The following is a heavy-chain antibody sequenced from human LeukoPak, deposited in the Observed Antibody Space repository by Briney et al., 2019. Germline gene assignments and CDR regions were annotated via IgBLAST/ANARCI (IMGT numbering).Heavy chain of an antibody. J-gene: IGHJ4*02. Sequence: GGSLRLSCAASGFTFSSYSMNWVRQAPGKGLEGVSYISSSSSTIYYADSVKGRFTISRDNAKNSLYLQMNSLRAEDTAVYYCARDPTYYYDSSASGPFDYWGQGTLVTVSS. CDR3: ARDPTYYYDSSASGPFDY. CDR1: GFTFSSYS. D-gene: IGHD3-22*01. CDR2: ISSSSSTI. V-gene: IGHV3-48*01.